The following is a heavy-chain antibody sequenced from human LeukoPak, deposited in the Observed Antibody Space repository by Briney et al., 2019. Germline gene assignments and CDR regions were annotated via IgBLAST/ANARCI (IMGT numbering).Heavy chain of an antibody. J-gene: IGHJ4*02. D-gene: IGHD5-12*01. Sequence: ASVTVSCKASGYTFTSYAMNWVRQAPGQGLEWMGIINPSGGSTSYAQKFQGRVTMTRDTSTSTVYMELSSLRSEDTAVYYCARDEYGGYPGGHAPIDYWGQGTLVTVSS. CDR2: INPSGGST. V-gene: IGHV1-46*01. CDR3: ARDEYGGYPGGHAPIDY. CDR1: GYTFTSYA.